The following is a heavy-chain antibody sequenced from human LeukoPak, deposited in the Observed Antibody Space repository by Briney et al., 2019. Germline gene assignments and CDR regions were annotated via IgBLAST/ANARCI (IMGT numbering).Heavy chain of an antibody. V-gene: IGHV3-48*04. CDR3: ARVLSGSGSYLWWFDP. D-gene: IGHD3-10*01. CDR2: VSSSSRTI. Sequence: PGGSLRLSCTASGFTFNTYSMNWVRQAPGKGLEWVSYVSSSSRTIYYADSVKGRFTISRDNAKNSLYLQMNSLRAEDTALYYCARVLSGSGSYLWWFDPWGQGTLVTVSS. CDR1: GFTFNTYS. J-gene: IGHJ5*02.